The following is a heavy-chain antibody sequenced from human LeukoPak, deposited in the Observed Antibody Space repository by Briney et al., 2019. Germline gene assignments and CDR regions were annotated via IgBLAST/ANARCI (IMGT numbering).Heavy chain of an antibody. CDR1: GGSFSGYY. Sequence: SETLSLTCAVYGGSFSGYYWSWIRQPPGKGLEWIGEINHSGSTNYNPSLKSRVTISVDTSKNQFSLKLSSVTAADTAVYYCARGPGYDDFWSGLRSRYYYYMDVWGKGTTVTVSS. D-gene: IGHD3-3*01. J-gene: IGHJ6*03. CDR2: INHSGST. V-gene: IGHV4-34*01. CDR3: ARGPGYDDFWSGLRSRYYYYMDV.